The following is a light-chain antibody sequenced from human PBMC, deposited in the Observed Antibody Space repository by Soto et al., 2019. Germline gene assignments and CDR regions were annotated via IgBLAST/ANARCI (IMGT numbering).Light chain of an antibody. J-gene: IGLJ1*01. V-gene: IGLV2-23*03. CDR3: CSYAGSSTFSV. Sequence: QSALTQPASVSGSPGQSITISCTGTSSDVGSYNLVSWYQQHPGKAPKLMIYEGSKRPSGVSNRFSGSKSGNTASLTISGLQAEDEADYYCCSYAGSSTFSVSGTGTKLTVL. CDR1: SSDVGSYNL. CDR2: EGS.